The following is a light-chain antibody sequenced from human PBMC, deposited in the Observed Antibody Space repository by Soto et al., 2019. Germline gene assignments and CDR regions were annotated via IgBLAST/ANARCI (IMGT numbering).Light chain of an antibody. J-gene: IGKJ1*01. CDR3: QQYGSSPRT. Sequence: EIVLTQSPATLSLSPGERATLSCRASQSVSSSYLAWYQQKPGQAPRLHIYGASSRATGIPDRFSGSGSGTDFTLTISRLEPEDFAVYYCQQYGSSPRTFGQGTKVEIK. CDR2: GAS. CDR1: QSVSSSY. V-gene: IGKV3-20*01.